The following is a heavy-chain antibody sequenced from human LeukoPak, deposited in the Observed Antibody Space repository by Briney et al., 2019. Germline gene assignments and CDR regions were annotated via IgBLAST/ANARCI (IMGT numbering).Heavy chain of an antibody. J-gene: IGHJ4*02. Sequence: GGSLRLSCAASGFTFSSYSMNWVRQAPGKGLEWVSYISSSSGTIYYADSVKGRFTISRDNAKNSLYLQMNSLRAEDTAVYYCARADVDIVTYFDYWGQGTLVTVSS. D-gene: IGHD5-12*01. CDR2: ISSSSGTI. V-gene: IGHV3-48*01. CDR1: GFTFSSYS. CDR3: ARADVDIVTYFDY.